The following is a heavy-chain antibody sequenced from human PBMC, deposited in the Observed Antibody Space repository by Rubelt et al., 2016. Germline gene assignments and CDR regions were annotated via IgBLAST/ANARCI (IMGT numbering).Heavy chain of an antibody. Sequence: QLQLQESGPGLVKPSETLSLTCTVSGGSISSYYWSWIRQPPGKGLEWIAYIYYSGSNNYNPSLKSRCTIQVETAKDQCALKLSSVTAADTAVDYCARGVSQRYYYYGMDVWGQGTTVTVSS. D-gene: IGHD1-1*01. CDR3: ARGVSQRYYYYGMDV. CDR1: GGSISSYY. V-gene: IGHV4-59*01. CDR2: IYYSGSN. J-gene: IGHJ6*02.